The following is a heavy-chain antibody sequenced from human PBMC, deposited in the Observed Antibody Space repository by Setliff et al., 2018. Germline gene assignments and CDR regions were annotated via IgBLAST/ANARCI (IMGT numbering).Heavy chain of an antibody. CDR3: LRLVRYCTKIACQATSGDEV. D-gene: IGHD2-8*01. Sequence: GASVKVSCKASGYTLSNSILSWVRQAPGQGLEWVGWISVYNGKTYFAQKFQDGITLTTDTSTNTGYLELRGLRSDDTAVYYCLRLVRYCTKIACQATSGDEVWGLGTLVTVSS. V-gene: IGHV1-18*01. CDR1: GYTLSNSI. J-gene: IGHJ4*02. CDR2: ISVYNGKT.